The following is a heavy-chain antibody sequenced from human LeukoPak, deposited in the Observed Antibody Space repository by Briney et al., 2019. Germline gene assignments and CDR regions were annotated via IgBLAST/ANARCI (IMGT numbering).Heavy chain of an antibody. J-gene: IGHJ5*02. CDR3: ARGGSSYYDFWSGYPKPSNWFDP. D-gene: IGHD3-3*01. CDR1: GGTFSSYA. V-gene: IGHV1-69*01. Sequence: SVKVSRKASGGTFSSYAISWVRQAPGQGLEWMGGIIPIFGTANYAQKFQGRVTITADESTSTAYMELSSLRSEDTAVYYCARGGSSYYDFWSGYPKPSNWFDPWGQGTLVTVSS. CDR2: IIPIFGTA.